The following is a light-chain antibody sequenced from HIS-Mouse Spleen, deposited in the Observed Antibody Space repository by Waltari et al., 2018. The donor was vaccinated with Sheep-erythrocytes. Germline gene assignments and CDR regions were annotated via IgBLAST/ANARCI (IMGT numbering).Light chain of an antibody. V-gene: IGKV1-33*01. J-gene: IGKJ2*01. CDR1: QDISNY. Sequence: DIQLTQSPSSLSASVGDRVPITCQASQDISNYLNCYQQKPGKAPKLLIYDASNLETGVPSRFSGSGSGTDFTFTISSLQPEDIATYYCQQYDNLPYTFGQGTKLEIK. CDR3: QQYDNLPYT. CDR2: DAS.